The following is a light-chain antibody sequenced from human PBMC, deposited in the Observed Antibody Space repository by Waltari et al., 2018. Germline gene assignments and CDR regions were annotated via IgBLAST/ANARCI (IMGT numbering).Light chain of an antibody. CDR3: QKYDRLPAT. CDR1: QSVSRY. CDR2: AAS. J-gene: IGKJ1*01. Sequence: EIVLTQSPGTLSLSPGERATLSCRASQSVSRYLVWYQQKPGQAPRLLIYAASIRATGIPDRFSGSGSATDFSLTISRLEPEDFAVYYCQKYDRLPATFGQGTKVEIK. V-gene: IGKV3-20*01.